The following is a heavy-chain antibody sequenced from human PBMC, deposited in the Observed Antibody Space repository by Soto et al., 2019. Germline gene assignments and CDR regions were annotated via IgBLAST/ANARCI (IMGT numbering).Heavy chain of an antibody. D-gene: IGHD6-13*01. V-gene: IGHV3-30-3*01. J-gene: IGHJ6*02. CDR2: ISYDGSNK. Sequence: QVQLVESGGGVVQPGRSLRLSCAASGFTFSSYAMHWVRQAPGKGLEWVAVISYDGSNKYYADSVKGRFTISRDNSKNTLYLQMNSLRAEDTAVYYCAIPTPYSSSWLEVEDVWGQGTTVTVSS. CDR3: AIPTPYSSSWLEVEDV. CDR1: GFTFSSYA.